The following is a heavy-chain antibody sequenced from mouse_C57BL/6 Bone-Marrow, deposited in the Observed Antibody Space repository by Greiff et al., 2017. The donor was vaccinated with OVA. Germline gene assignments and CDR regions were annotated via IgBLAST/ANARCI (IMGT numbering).Heavy chain of an antibody. V-gene: IGHV1-64*01. Sequence: QVHVKQPGAELVKPGASVKLSCKASGYTFTSYWMHWVKQRPGQGLEWIGMIHPNSGSTNYNEKFKSKATLTVDKSSSTAYMQLSSLTSEDSAVYYCARRRGGYFDVWGTGTTVTVSS. J-gene: IGHJ1*03. CDR2: IHPNSGST. CDR3: ARRRGGYFDV. CDR1: GYTFTSYW.